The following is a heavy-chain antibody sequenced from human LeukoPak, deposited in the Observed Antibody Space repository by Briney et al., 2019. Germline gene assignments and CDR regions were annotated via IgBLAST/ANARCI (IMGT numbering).Heavy chain of an antibody. CDR2: IWYDGSNK. CDR1: GFTFSSHR. J-gene: IGHJ4*02. Sequence: PGGSLTLSCAAWGFTFSSHRVQWLRQAPGKGLEWVADIWYDGSNKYYADSVKGRFTIPRDNSKNTLYVQMNTLRADHTAVYYCARDSGFDYWGQGTLVTVSS. V-gene: IGHV3-33*01. CDR3: ARDSGFDY.